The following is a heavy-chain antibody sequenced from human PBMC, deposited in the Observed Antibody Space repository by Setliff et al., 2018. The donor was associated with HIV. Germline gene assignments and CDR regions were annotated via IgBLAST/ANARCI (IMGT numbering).Heavy chain of an antibody. V-gene: IGHV4-61*02. D-gene: IGHD3-22*01. CDR3: ARGYYDSSGTFDY. CDR2: IYTSGST. J-gene: IGHJ4*02. Sequence: SETLSLTCTVSGASISICSYYWSWIRQPAGKGLEWSGRIYTSGSTNYNPSLKSRVTISVDTSKNQFSLKLSSVTAADTAVYYCARGYYDSSGTFDYWGQGTLVTVSS. CDR1: GASISICSYY.